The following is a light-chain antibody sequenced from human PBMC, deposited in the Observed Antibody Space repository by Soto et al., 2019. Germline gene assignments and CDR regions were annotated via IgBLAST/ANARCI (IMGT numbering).Light chain of an antibody. V-gene: IGKV2-30*01. J-gene: IGKJ3*01. CDR1: QSLVSSDGDTY. CDR3: MQGTHWPFT. Sequence: DVVMTQSPLSLPVTLGQPASISCRSSQSLVSSDGDTYLNWFQQRPGQSPRRLIYKFSNRDSGVPDRFSGSGSGTDFTLKISRVEAEDVAMYFCMQGTHWPFTFGPGTKVEIK. CDR2: KFS.